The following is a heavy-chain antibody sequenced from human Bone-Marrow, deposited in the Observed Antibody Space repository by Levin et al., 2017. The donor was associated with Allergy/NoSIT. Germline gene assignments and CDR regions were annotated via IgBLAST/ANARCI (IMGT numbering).Heavy chain of an antibody. Sequence: GSLRLSCAVSGDSVSHYYWSWIRQSPGKGLEWIGYVYHGGHTNYSPSLQSRVTISVDSYKNQFSLRLTSVTAADTAVYYCARRARAGGYDGYNWLDPWGQGTLVTVSS. J-gene: IGHJ5*02. CDR2: VYHGGHT. CDR3: ARRARAGGYDGYNWLDP. V-gene: IGHV4-59*08. D-gene: IGHD5-12*01. CDR1: GDSVSHYY.